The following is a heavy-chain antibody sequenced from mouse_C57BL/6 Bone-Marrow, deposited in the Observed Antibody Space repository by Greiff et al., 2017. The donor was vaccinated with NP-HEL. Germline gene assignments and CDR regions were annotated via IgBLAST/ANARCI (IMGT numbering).Heavy chain of an antibody. Sequence: VQLQQPGAELVKPGASVKLSCKASGYTFTSYWMHWVKQRPGQGLEWIGMIHPNSGSTNYNEKFKSKATLTVDKSSSTAYMQLSSLTSEDSAVYCCADSSGYGGYYFDYWGQGTTLTVSS. CDR1: GYTFTSYW. CDR2: IHPNSGST. CDR3: ADSSGYGGYYFDY. V-gene: IGHV1-64*01. J-gene: IGHJ2*01. D-gene: IGHD3-2*02.